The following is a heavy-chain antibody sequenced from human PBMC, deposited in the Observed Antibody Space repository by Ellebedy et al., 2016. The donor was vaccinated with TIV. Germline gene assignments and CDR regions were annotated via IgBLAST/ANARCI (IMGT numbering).Heavy chain of an antibody. D-gene: IGHD6-19*01. CDR3: ARVVAGPYWHFDL. CDR1: GGSLSPHY. V-gene: IGHV4-59*11. Sequence: MPSETLSLTCTVSGGSLSPHYWSWIRQAPGKGLEWLGYVRFSGGTDYNPSIYSRVTMSVDTSNDQVSLKMRSVTAADTAVYYCARVVAGPYWHFDLWGRGTLVAVSS. J-gene: IGHJ2*01. CDR2: VRFSGGT.